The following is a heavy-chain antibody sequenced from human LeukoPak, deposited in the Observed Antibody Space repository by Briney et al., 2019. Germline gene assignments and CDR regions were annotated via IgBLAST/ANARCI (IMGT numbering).Heavy chain of an antibody. CDR1: GFTFSSYA. Sequence: GRSLRLSCAASGFTFSSYAMHWVRQAPGKGLEWVAVISYDGSNKYYADSVKGRFTISRDNSKNTLYLQVNSLRPEDTAVYYCARFFSGYLDYWGQGTLVTVSS. CDR2: ISYDGSNK. J-gene: IGHJ4*02. V-gene: IGHV3-30-3*01. D-gene: IGHD6-19*01. CDR3: ARFFSGYLDY.